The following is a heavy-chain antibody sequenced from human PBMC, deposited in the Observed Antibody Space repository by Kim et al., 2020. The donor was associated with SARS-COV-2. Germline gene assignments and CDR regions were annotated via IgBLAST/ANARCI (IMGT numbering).Heavy chain of an antibody. Sequence: GGSLRLSCAASGFTFSSYGMHWVRQAPGKGLEWVAVIWYDGSNKYYADSVKGRFTISRDNSKNTLYLQMNSLRAEDTAVYYCARGHTRYYYDSSGYYSGYRGQGALGTVSS. J-gene: IGHJ4*02. D-gene: IGHD3-22*01. V-gene: IGHV3-33*01. CDR3: ARGHTRYYYDSSGYYSGY. CDR2: IWYDGSNK. CDR1: GFTFSSYG.